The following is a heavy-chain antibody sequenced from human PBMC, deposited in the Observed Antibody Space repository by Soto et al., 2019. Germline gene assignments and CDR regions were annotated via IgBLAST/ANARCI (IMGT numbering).Heavy chain of an antibody. V-gene: IGHV1-24*01. CDR3: ATGPRYSSGWRGYFDY. Sequence: ASVKVSCKVSGYTLTELSMHWVRQTPGKGLEWMGGFDPEDGETIYAQKFQGRVTMTEDTSTDTAYMELNSLRSEDTAVYYCATGPRYSSGWRGYFDYWGQGTLVTVSS. CDR2: FDPEDGET. J-gene: IGHJ4*02. CDR1: GYTLTELS. D-gene: IGHD6-19*01.